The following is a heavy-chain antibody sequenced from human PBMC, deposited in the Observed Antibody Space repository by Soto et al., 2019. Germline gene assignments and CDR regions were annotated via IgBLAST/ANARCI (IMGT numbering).Heavy chain of an antibody. J-gene: IGHJ6*02. V-gene: IGHV3-23*01. CDR1: GFTFSTYG. Sequence: PGGSLRLSCAASGFTFSTYGMNWVRQAPGKGLEWVSGISVSGSSTYYADSVKGRFTISRDNSKNTLYLQMNTLRAADTAIYYCAKQFTMDVWGQGTTVTVSS. CDR3: AKQFTMDV. CDR2: ISVSGSST.